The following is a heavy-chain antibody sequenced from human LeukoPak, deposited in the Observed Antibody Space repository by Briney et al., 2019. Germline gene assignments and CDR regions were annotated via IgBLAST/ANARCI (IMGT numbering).Heavy chain of an antibody. CDR3: ARDPVRRYDY. CDR2: IKRDGSEK. J-gene: IGHJ4*02. D-gene: IGHD1-1*01. V-gene: IGHV3-7*01. CDR1: GFSFSSYW. Sequence: GGSLRLSCAASGFSFSSYWMSWVRQAPGKGLEWVANIKRDGSEKYYVDSVKGRFTISRDNAKNSLYLQMNSLRAEDTAVYYGARDPVRRYDYWGQGTLVTVSS.